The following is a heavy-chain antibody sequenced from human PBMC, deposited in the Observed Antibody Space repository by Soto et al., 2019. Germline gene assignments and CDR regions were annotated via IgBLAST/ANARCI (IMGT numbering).Heavy chain of an antibody. CDR2: FYHSGST. V-gene: IGHV4-38-2*01. CDR3: ARGEYYGSGNYFDY. D-gene: IGHD3-10*01. J-gene: IGHJ4*02. Sequence: SETLSLTCAVSGHSISSGYYWGWIRQPPGKGLEWIGSFYHSGSTYYNPSLKSRVTISVDTSKNQFSLKLSSVTAADTAAYYCARGEYYGSGNYFDYWGQGTLVTVSS. CDR1: GHSISSGYY.